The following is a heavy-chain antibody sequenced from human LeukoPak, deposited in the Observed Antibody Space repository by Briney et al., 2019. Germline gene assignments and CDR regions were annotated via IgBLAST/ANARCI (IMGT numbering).Heavy chain of an antibody. D-gene: IGHD2-2*01. CDR2: IYTSGST. J-gene: IGHJ4*02. Sequence: SETLSLTCTVSGGSISSYYWSRIRQPAGKGLEWIGRIYTSGSTNYNPSLKSRVTMSVDTSKNQFSLKLSSVTAADTAVYFCARDWAHHCSSSSCYGPFDYWGQGALVTVSS. CDR1: GGSISSYY. CDR3: ARDWAHHCSSSSCYGPFDY. V-gene: IGHV4-4*07.